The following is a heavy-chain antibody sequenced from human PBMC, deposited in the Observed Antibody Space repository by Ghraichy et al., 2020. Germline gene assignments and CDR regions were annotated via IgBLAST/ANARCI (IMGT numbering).Heavy chain of an antibody. Sequence: SCAASGFTFSSTWMSWVRQAPGKGLEWVANIKQDGSEKYYVDSVKGRFTISRDNAKNSLYLQMNSLRAEDTAVYYCARLEGDIVLMGYYGMDVWGQGTTVTVSS. J-gene: IGHJ6*02. CDR3: ARLEGDIVLMGYYGMDV. CDR1: GFTFSSTW. D-gene: IGHD2-8*01. CDR2: IKQDGSEK. V-gene: IGHV3-7*03.